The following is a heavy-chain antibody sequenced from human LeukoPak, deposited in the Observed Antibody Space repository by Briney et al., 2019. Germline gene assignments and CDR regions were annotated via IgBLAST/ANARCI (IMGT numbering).Heavy chain of an antibody. D-gene: IGHD3-22*01. CDR1: GFTFDDCA. J-gene: IGHJ3*02. CDR2: ISWNSGSI. Sequence: GGSLRLSCAASGFTFDDCAMHWVRQAPGKGLEWVSGISWNSGSIGYADSVKGRFTISRDNAKNSLYLQMNSLRAEDMALYYCAKDLTYYYDSSGFRDNAFDIWGQGTMVTVSS. V-gene: IGHV3-9*03. CDR3: AKDLTYYYDSSGFRDNAFDI.